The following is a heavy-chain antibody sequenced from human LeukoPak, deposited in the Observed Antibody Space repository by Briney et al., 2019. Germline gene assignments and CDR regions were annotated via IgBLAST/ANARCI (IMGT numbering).Heavy chain of an antibody. J-gene: IGHJ4*02. V-gene: IGHV1-18*01. CDR2: ISANNGDT. Sequence: GASVKVACKPSGYTFFSYGITWVRQAPGQGLEWMGWISANNGDTKYAPKFQGRVTMTTESNTRTAYLDVRSLRSDDTAVYYCARDGVHSGTTDFWGQGTLITVAS. CDR1: GYTFFSYG. CDR3: ARDGVHSGTTDF. D-gene: IGHD1-1*01.